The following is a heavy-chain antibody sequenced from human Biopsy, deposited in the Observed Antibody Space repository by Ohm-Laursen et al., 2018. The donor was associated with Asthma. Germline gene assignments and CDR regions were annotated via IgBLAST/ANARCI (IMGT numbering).Heavy chain of an antibody. V-gene: IGHV3-23*01. CDR2: ISGSGGST. CDR3: AKDRDYYIWTVPPGFDY. D-gene: IGHD3-9*01. CDR1: GFTFSSYA. Sequence: SLRLSCSASGFTFSSYAMSWVRQAPGKGLEWVSAISGSGGSTYYADSVKGRFTISRDNSKNTQYLQMNSLRAEDTAVYYCAKDRDYYIWTVPPGFDYWGQGTLVTVSS. J-gene: IGHJ4*02.